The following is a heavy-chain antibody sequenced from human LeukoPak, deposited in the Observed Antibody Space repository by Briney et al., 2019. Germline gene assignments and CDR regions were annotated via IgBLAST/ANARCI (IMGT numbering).Heavy chain of an antibody. V-gene: IGHV1-2*02. J-gene: IGHJ2*01. CDR3: ARDLAYYYDSSGFDL. CDR1: GYTFTVYY. Sequence: ASVKVSFKASGYTFTVYYMHWVRQAPGQGRERMGWINPNSGGTNYAQKFQGRVTMTRDTSISTAYMELSRLRSDDTAVYYCARDLAYYYDSSGFDLWGRGTLVTVSS. CDR2: INPNSGGT. D-gene: IGHD3-22*01.